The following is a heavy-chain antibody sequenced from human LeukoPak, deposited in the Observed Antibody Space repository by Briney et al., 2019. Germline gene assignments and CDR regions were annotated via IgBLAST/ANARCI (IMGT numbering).Heavy chain of an antibody. J-gene: IGHJ4*02. D-gene: IGHD1-1*01. Sequence: GSLRLSCAASGFTFSSYAMHWVRQAPGKGLEWIGHIYYDTSTYYNPSLKSRVTISVDTSKNQFSLKLSSVTAADTAVYYCARAPGTIVPYYFDYWGQGTLVTVSS. CDR2: IYYDTST. V-gene: IGHV4-59*01. CDR3: ARAPGTIVPYYFDY. CDR1: GFTFSSYA.